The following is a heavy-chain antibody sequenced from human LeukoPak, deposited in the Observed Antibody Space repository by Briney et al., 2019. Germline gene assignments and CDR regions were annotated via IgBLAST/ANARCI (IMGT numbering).Heavy chain of an antibody. V-gene: IGHV4-4*07. CDR2: ISSSGSN. J-gene: IGHJ4*02. D-gene: IGHD5-12*01. Sequence: SETLSLTCTVSGPSISGYFWSWIRQPAGEGLEWIGLISSSGSNNYNPSLKSRVTMSLDTSKNHLSLNLSSVTAADTAVYYCAREPTSGREPTSGRPLDYWGQGTLVTVSS. CDR3: AREPTSGREPTSGRPLDY. CDR1: GPSISGYF.